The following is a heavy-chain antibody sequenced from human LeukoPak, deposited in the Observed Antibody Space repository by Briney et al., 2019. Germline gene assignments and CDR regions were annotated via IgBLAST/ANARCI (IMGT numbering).Heavy chain of an antibody. Sequence: SETLSLTCTVSGGSISSYYWSWIRQPPGKGLEWIGYIYYSGSTNYNPSLKSRVTISVDTSKNQFSLKLSAVTAADTAVYYCARLGPAAGTSFDYWGQGTLVTVSS. V-gene: IGHV4-59*08. J-gene: IGHJ4*02. CDR2: IYYSGST. D-gene: IGHD6-13*01. CDR1: GGSISSYY. CDR3: ARLGPAAGTSFDY.